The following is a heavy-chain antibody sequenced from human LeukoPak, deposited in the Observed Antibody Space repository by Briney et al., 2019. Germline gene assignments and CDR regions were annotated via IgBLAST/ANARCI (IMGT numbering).Heavy chain of an antibody. J-gene: IGHJ4*02. CDR3: ARKGSIAAAGTQIDY. V-gene: IGHV3-23*01. Sequence: GGSLRLSCAASGFTFSSYWMSWVRQAPGKGLEWVSAISGSGGSTYYADSVKGRFTISRDNSKNTLYLQMNSLRAEDTAVYYCARKGSIAAAGTQIDYWGQGTLVTVSS. D-gene: IGHD6-13*01. CDR1: GFTFSSYW. CDR2: ISGSGGST.